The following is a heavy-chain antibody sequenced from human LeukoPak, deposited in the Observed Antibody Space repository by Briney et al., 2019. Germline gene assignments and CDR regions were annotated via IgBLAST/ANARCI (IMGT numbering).Heavy chain of an antibody. CDR2: IYYSGST. CDR1: GGSISSYY. D-gene: IGHD1-26*01. Sequence: PSETLSLTCTVSGGSISSYYWSWIRQPPGKGLEWIGYIYYSGSTNYNPSLKSRVTISVDTSKNQFSLKLSSVTAADTAVYYCARADGYNGSYYAFDIWGQGTMVTVSS. V-gene: IGHV4-59*01. J-gene: IGHJ3*02. CDR3: ARADGYNGSYYAFDI.